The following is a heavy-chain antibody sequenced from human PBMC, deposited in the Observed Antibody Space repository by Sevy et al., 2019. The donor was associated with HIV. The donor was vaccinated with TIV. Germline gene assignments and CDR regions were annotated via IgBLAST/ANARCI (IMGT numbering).Heavy chain of an antibody. V-gene: IGHV3-66*01. CDR3: ARGKSGYGYALNY. Sequence: GGSLRLSCSGSGFIFSDYYMSWIRQAPGRGLEWVSVIHSDDTTYHADSVKDRFTISRDNFKNTLYLHMSSLRAEDTAVYYCARGKSGYGYALNYWGQGTLVTVSS. J-gene: IGHJ4*02. CDR1: GFIFSDYY. D-gene: IGHD5-18*01. CDR2: IHSDDTT.